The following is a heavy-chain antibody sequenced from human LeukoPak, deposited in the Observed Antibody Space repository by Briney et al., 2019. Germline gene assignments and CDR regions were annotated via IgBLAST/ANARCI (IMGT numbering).Heavy chain of an antibody. CDR1: GFTFSSYG. Sequence: PGRSLRLSCAASGFTFSSYGMHWVRQAPGKGLEWVAVIWYDGSNKYYAVSVKGRFTISRDNAKNSLYLQMNSLRDEDTAVYYCARPRGYYYPLDAFDIWGQGTMVTVSS. CDR3: ARPRGYYYPLDAFDI. V-gene: IGHV3-33*01. J-gene: IGHJ3*02. D-gene: IGHD3-22*01. CDR2: IWYDGSNK.